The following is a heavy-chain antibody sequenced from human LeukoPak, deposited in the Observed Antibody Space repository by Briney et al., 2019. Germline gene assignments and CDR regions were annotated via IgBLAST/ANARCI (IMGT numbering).Heavy chain of an antibody. Sequence: SETLSLTCAVYGGSFSGYYWSWIRQPPGKGLEWIGEINHSGSTNYNPSPKSRVTISVETSKKQFSLKLSSVAAAATAVYYCARGYDFWSGYYVYWGQGTLVTVSS. J-gene: IGHJ4*02. CDR1: GGSFSGYY. V-gene: IGHV4-34*01. D-gene: IGHD3-3*01. CDR2: INHSGST. CDR3: ARGYDFWSGYYVY.